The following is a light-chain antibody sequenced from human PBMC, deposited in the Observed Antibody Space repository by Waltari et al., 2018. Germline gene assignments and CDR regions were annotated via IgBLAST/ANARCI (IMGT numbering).Light chain of an antibody. V-gene: IGLV2-23*01. Sequence: QSALTQPASVSGSPGQSITISCTGTSSDVGHYNLLSWYQQHPGQSPKLIIYGTTKRPSGVSNRFSCSKSGNTASLAVSGLQTEDEAEYYCCSYGGYNTPWVFGGGTKLTVL. CDR1: SSDVGHYNL. CDR2: GTT. J-gene: IGLJ3*02. CDR3: CSYGGYNTPWV.